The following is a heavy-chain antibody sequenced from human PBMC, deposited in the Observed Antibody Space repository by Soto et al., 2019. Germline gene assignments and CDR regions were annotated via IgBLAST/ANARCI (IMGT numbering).Heavy chain of an antibody. CDR2: ISSSSSTI. D-gene: IGHD3-16*01. V-gene: IGHV3-48*02. CDR1: GFTFSSDS. CDR3: ASGGWGF. Sequence: EVQLVESGGGLVQPGGSLRLSCAASGFTFSSDSMNWVRQAPGQGLQWVSYISSSSSTIYYADSVKGRFTISRDNTNNSLYLQMNSLRDEDTAVYYCASGGWGFWGQGNLVTVSS. J-gene: IGHJ4*02.